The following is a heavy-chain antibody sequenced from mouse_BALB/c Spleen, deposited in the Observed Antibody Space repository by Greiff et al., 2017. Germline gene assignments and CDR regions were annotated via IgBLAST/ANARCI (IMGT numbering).Heavy chain of an antibody. D-gene: IGHD1-1*01. Sequence: VQLQQSGAELVRSGASVKLSCTASGFNIKDYYMHWVKQRPEQGLEWIGWIDPENGDTEYAPKFQGKATMTADTSSNTAYLQLSSLTSEDTAVYYCNAYYGSSLYFDVWGAGTTVTVSS. CDR2: IDPENGDT. CDR1: GFNIKDYY. CDR3: NAYYGSSLYFDV. V-gene: IGHV14-4*02. J-gene: IGHJ1*01.